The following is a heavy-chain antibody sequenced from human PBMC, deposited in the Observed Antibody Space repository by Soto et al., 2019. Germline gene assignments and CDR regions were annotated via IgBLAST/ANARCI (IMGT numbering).Heavy chain of an antibody. CDR3: AKARAQYYDFWSGYPVDY. CDR1: GFTFSSYA. J-gene: IGHJ4*02. V-gene: IGHV3-23*01. CDR2: ISGSGGST. Sequence: GGSLRLSCAASGFTFSSYAMSWVRQAPGKGLEWVSAISGSGGSTYYADSVKGRFTISRDNSKNTLYLPMNSLRAEDTAVYYCAKARAQYYDFWSGYPVDYWGQGTLVTVSS. D-gene: IGHD3-3*01.